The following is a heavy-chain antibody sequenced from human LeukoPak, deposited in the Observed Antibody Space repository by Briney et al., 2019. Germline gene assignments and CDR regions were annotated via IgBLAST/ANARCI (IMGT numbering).Heavy chain of an antibody. V-gene: IGHV1-18*01. CDR1: GYTFTSYG. Sequence: ASVKVSCKASGYTFTSYGISWVRQAPGQGLGRMGWISAYNGNTNYAQKLQGRVTMTTDTSTSTAYMELRSLRSDDTAVYYCAREVVGANRVDYWGQGTLVTVSS. CDR2: ISAYNGNT. D-gene: IGHD1-26*01. CDR3: AREVVGANRVDY. J-gene: IGHJ4*02.